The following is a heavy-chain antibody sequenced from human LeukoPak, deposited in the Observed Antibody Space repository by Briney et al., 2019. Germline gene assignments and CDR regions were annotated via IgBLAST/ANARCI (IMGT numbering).Heavy chain of an antibody. CDR3: ARGLLWFGEFHRRCYYYGMDV. J-gene: IGHJ6*02. Sequence: SETLSLTCAVYGGSFSGYYWSWIRQPPGKGLEWIGEINHSGSTNYNPSLKSRVTISVDTSKNQFSLKLSSVTAADTAVYYCARGLLWFGEFHRRCYYYGMDVWGQGTTVTVSS. V-gene: IGHV4-34*01. CDR2: INHSGST. D-gene: IGHD3-10*01. CDR1: GGSFSGYY.